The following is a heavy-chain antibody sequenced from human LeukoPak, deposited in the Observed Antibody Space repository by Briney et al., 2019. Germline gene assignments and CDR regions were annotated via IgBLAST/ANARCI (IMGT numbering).Heavy chain of an antibody. CDR1: SGSISSYY. CDR2: IYYSGST. Sequence: SETLSLTCTVSSGSISSYYWSWIRQPPGKGLEWIGYIYYSGSTNYNPSLKSRVTISVDTSKNQFSLKLSSVTAADTAVYYCARDLIYSNYGGYYYGMDVWGQGTTVTVSS. D-gene: IGHD4-11*01. J-gene: IGHJ6*02. V-gene: IGHV4-59*01. CDR3: ARDLIYSNYGGYYYGMDV.